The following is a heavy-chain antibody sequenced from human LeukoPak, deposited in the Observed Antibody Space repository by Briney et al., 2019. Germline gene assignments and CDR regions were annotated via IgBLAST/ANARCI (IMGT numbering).Heavy chain of an antibody. J-gene: IGHJ4*02. D-gene: IGHD5-24*01. CDR1: GYSFTSYW. V-gene: IGHV5-51*01. CDR3: ARVEMATTTGFDY. CDR2: IYPGDSDT. Sequence: GESXKISCKGSGYSFTSYWIGWVRQKPGKGLEWMGIIYPGDSDTRYSPSFQGQVTISADKSISTAYLQWSSLKASDTAMYYCARVEMATTTGFDYWGQGTLVTVSS.